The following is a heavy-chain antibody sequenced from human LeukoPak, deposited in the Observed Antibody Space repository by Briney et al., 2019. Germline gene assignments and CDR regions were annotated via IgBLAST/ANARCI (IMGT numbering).Heavy chain of an antibody. CDR3: ARDYYYYGSGSEPPWFDP. V-gene: IGHV3-33*01. CDR1: GFTFSSYG. Sequence: GRSLRLSCAASGFTFSSYGMHWVRQAPGKGLEWVAVIWYDGSNKYYADSVKGRFTISRDNSKNTLYLQMNSLRAEDTAVYYCARDYYYYGSGSEPPWFDPWGQGTLVTVSS. CDR2: IWYDGSNK. D-gene: IGHD3-10*01. J-gene: IGHJ5*02.